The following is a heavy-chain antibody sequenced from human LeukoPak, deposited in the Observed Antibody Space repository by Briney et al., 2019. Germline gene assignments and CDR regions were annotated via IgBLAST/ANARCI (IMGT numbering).Heavy chain of an antibody. CDR1: GYSISSGYY. CDR3: ARDYSNYVRGFDY. Sequence: KPSETLSLTCAVSGYSISSGYYWGWIWQPPGKGLEWIGSIYHSGSTYYNPSLKSRVTISVDTSKNQFSLKLSSVTAADTAVYYCARDYSNYVRGFDYWGQGTLVTVSS. V-gene: IGHV4-38-2*01. J-gene: IGHJ4*02. CDR2: IYHSGST. D-gene: IGHD4-11*01.